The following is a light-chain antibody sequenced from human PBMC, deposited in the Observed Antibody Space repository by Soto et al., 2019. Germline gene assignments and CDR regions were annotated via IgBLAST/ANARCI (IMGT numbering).Light chain of an antibody. CDR2: GNS. J-gene: IGLJ3*02. CDR3: QSYDSSLSGVV. Sequence: QSVLTQPPSVSGAPGQRVTISCTGSSSNIGAGYAVHWYQQLPKTAPKLLIYGNSNRPSGVPDRFSASKSGTSASLAITGLQAEDEADYYCQSYDSSLSGVVFGGGTKLTVL. V-gene: IGLV1-40*01. CDR1: SSNIGAGYA.